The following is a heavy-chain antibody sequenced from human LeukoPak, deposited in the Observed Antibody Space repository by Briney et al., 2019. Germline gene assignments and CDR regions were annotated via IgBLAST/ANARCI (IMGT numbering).Heavy chain of an antibody. D-gene: IGHD6-19*01. Sequence: GGSLRLSCAASGFTFGSYEMNWVRQAPGKGLEWVSYISSSGSTIYYADSVKGRFTISRDNAKNSLYLQMNSLRAEDTAVYYCARHSSGWYPYDYWGQGTLVTVSS. CDR1: GFTFGSYE. CDR2: ISSSGSTI. CDR3: ARHSSGWYPYDY. V-gene: IGHV3-48*03. J-gene: IGHJ4*02.